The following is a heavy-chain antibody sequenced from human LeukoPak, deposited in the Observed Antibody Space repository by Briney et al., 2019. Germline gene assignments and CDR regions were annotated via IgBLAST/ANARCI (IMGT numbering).Heavy chain of an antibody. J-gene: IGHJ4*02. Sequence: SETLSLTCSVSGGSISGYYWSWIRQPAGKGLEWIGRIYTSGSTNYNPSLKSRVTMSVDTSKNQFSLKLSYVTAADTALYYCARNREYYFDYWGQGALVTVSS. D-gene: IGHD3-10*01. CDR3: ARNREYYFDY. V-gene: IGHV4-4*07. CDR1: GGSISGYY. CDR2: IYTSGST.